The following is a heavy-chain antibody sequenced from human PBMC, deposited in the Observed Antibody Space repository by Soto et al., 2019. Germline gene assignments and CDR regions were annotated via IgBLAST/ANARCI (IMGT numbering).Heavy chain of an antibody. CDR3: ARKDYCSSTSCYVWVQYYGMDV. D-gene: IGHD2-2*01. CDR2: IWYDGSNK. CDR1: GFTFSSYG. Sequence: GGSLRLSCAASGFTFSSYGMHWVRQAPGKGLEWVAVIWYDGSNKYYADSVKGRFTISRDNSKNTLYLQMNSLRAEDTAVYYCARKDYCSSTSCYVWVQYYGMDVWGQGTTVTV. V-gene: IGHV3-33*01. J-gene: IGHJ6*02.